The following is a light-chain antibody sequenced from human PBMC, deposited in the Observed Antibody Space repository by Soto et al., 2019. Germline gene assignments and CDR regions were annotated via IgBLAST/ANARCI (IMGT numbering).Light chain of an antibody. J-gene: IGKJ5*01. CDR1: QSLLHITGETF. Sequence: DVVMTQTPLSLSVAPGQPASISCKSSQSLLHITGETFLFCYLQKPGQSPQLLIYEVSTRVSRVPDRFSGSRSGTDFTLEISRVETDDVGIYYCMLCTQLPPTFGKGSRLEIK. V-gene: IGKV2-29*03. CDR2: EVS. CDR3: MLCTQLPPT.